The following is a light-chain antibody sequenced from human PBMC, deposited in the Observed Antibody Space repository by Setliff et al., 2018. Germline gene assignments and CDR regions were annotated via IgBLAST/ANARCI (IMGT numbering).Light chain of an antibody. CDR2: DVI. CDR3: TSYTDITTV. Sequence: QSVLTQPASVSGSPGQSITISCTGTSRDVGGNKYVSWYQHHPGKAPKLIIYDVINRPSGISNRFSGSKSGNTASLTISGLQAEDEADYYCTSYTDITTVFGSGTKV. J-gene: IGLJ1*01. V-gene: IGLV2-14*03. CDR1: SRDVGGNKY.